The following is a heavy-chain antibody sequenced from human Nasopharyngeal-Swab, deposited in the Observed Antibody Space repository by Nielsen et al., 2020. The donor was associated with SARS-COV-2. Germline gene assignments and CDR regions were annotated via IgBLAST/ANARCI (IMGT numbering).Heavy chain of an antibody. CDR3: ARDPAVYCSGGSCYSAGAHDDY. Sequence: ASVKVSCKASGYTFTSYGISWVRKAPGQGLEWMGWISAYNGNTNYAQKLQGRVTMTTDTSTSTAYMELRSLRSDDTAVYYCARDPAVYCSGGSCYSAGAHDDYWGQGTLVTVSS. V-gene: IGHV1-18*01. D-gene: IGHD2-15*01. J-gene: IGHJ4*02. CDR2: ISAYNGNT. CDR1: GYTFTSYG.